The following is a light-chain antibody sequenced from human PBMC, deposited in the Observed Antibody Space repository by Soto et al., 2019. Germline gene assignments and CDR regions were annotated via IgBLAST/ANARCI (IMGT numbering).Light chain of an antibody. CDR1: QSVSSN. CDR3: QQYQNWPLT. V-gene: IGKV3-15*01. J-gene: IGKJ4*01. Sequence: EIVMTQSPATLSVSPGEGVTLSCRASQSVSSNFAWYQQKPGQAPRLLIYGASTRATGIPARFSGSGSGTEFTLSISSLQSEDVAVYYCQQYQNWPLTFGGGTKVEIK. CDR2: GAS.